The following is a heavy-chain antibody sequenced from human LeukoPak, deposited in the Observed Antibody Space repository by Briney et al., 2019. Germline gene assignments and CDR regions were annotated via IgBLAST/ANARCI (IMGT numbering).Heavy chain of an antibody. D-gene: IGHD6-13*01. Sequence: GRSLRLSCAASGFTFSSYSMNWVRQAPGKGLEWVSSISSSANYMYYADSVKGRFTISRDNAKNSLNLQMNSLRAEDTAVYYCASLSSWYPSNYYYYYMDVWGKGTTVTISS. CDR3: ASLSSWYPSNYYYYYMDV. CDR1: GFTFSSYS. CDR2: ISSSANYM. J-gene: IGHJ6*03. V-gene: IGHV3-21*04.